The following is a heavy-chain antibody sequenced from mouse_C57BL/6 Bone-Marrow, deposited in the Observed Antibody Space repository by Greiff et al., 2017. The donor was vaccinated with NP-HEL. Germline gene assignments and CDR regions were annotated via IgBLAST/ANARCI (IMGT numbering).Heavy chain of an antibody. CDR2: IDPEDGET. Sequence: EVKLVESGAELVKPGASVKLSCTASGFNIKDYYMHWVKQRTEQGLEWIGRIDPEDGETKYAPNFQGKATITADTSSNTAYLQRSSLTSEDTAVYYCARRPLYDGYYDWYFDVWGTGTTVTVSS. J-gene: IGHJ1*03. CDR1: GFNIKDYY. CDR3: ARRPLYDGYYDWYFDV. V-gene: IGHV14-2*01. D-gene: IGHD2-3*01.